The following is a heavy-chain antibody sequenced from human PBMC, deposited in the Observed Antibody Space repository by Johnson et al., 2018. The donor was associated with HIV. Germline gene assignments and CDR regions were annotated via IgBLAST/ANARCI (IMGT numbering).Heavy chain of an antibody. V-gene: IGHV3-23*04. CDR3: AKDVGMGATYINVRCAFDI. D-gene: IGHD1-26*01. Sequence: VQLVESGGGLIQPGGSLRLSCAASGFTVSSNYMSWVRQAPGKGLEWVSVISGSGGSTYYADSLKGRCTISRDNSKNTLYLQMNRLRAEDTALYYCAKDVGMGATYINVRCAFDIWGQGTMVTVSS. J-gene: IGHJ3*02. CDR1: GFTVSSNY. CDR2: ISGSGGST.